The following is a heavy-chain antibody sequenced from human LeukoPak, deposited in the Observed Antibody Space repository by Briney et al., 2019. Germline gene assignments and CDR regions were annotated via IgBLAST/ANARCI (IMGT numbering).Heavy chain of an antibody. D-gene: IGHD6-13*01. CDR2: IYYSGST. Sequence: SETLSLTCTVSGGSISSGGYYWSWIRQPPGRGLEWIGYIYYSGSTNYNPSLKSRVTISVDTSKNQFSLKLSSVTAADTAVYYCARGLAAAANWFDPWGQGTLVTVSS. CDR1: GGSISSGGYY. J-gene: IGHJ5*02. CDR3: ARGLAAAANWFDP. V-gene: IGHV4-61*08.